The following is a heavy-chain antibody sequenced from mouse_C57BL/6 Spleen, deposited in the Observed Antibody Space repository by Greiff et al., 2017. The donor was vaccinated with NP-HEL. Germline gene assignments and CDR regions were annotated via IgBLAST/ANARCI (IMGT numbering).Heavy chain of an antibody. Sequence: EVQLQQSGPELVKPGASVKIPCKASGYTFTDYNMDWVKQSHGKSLEWIGDINPNNGGTIYNQKFKGKATLTVDKSSSTAYRELRSLTSEDTAVYYWARGYSNYLAWFAYWGQGTLVTVAA. D-gene: IGHD2-5*01. CDR2: INPNNGGT. V-gene: IGHV1-18*01. J-gene: IGHJ3*01. CDR3: ARGYSNYLAWFAY. CDR1: GYTFTDYN.